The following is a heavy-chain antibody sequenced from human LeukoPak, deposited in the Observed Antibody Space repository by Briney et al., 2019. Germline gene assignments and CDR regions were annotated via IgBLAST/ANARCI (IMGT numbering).Heavy chain of an antibody. V-gene: IGHV1-18*01. CDR1: GYTFTSYC. D-gene: IGHD4-23*01. Sequence: SVTVSCKPSGYTFTSYCIRWVRQAPAQGLEGMGWISAYNGNTNYAQKLQGRVTMTTDTSTSTAYMELRSLRSDDTAVYYCGYGGNSVDYWGQGTLVTVSS. CDR2: ISAYNGNT. J-gene: IGHJ4*02. CDR3: GYGGNSVDY.